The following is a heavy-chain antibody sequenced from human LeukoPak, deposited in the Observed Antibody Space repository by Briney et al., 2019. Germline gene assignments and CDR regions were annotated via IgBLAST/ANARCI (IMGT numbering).Heavy chain of an antibody. Sequence: PSEPLSLTCTVSGGSISSSSYYWGWIRQPPGKGLEWIGSIYYRGSTYYNQSLKSRVTISVDTSKNQFSLKLSSVTAADTAVYYCARQGEQWLDYFDYWGQGTLVTVSS. CDR3: ARQGEQWLDYFDY. CDR1: GGSISSSSYY. J-gene: IGHJ4*02. D-gene: IGHD6-19*01. CDR2: IYYRGST. V-gene: IGHV4-39*01.